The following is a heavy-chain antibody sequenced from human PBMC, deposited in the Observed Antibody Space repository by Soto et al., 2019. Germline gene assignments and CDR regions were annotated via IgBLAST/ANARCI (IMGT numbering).Heavy chain of an antibody. V-gene: IGHV3-21*01. CDR3: ARDLIAARPLDY. CDR2: ISSSSSYI. J-gene: IGHJ4*02. D-gene: IGHD6-6*01. Sequence: CGASGCTISSFSMNWVRQAPGKGLEWVSSISSSSSYIYYADSVKGRFTISRDNAKNSLYLQMNSLRAEDTAVYYCARDLIAARPLDYWGQGTLVTVSS. CDR1: GCTISSFS.